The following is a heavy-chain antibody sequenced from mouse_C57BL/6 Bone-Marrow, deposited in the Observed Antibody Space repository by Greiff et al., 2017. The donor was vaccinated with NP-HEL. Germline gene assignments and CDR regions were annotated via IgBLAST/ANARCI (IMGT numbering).Heavy chain of an antibody. J-gene: IGHJ3*01. D-gene: IGHD1-1*01. V-gene: IGHV1-76*01. CDR1: GYTFTDYY. Sequence: VQLQQSGAELVRPGASVKLSCKASGYTFTDYYINWVKQRPGQGLEWIARIYPGSGNTYYNEKFKGKATLTAEKYSSTAYMQLSSLTSEDSAVYFCARIVYYAAWFAYWGQGTLVTVSA. CDR2: IYPGSGNT. CDR3: ARIVYYAAWFAY.